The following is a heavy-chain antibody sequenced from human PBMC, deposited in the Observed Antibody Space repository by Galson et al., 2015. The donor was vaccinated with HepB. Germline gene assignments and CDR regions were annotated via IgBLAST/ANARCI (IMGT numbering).Heavy chain of an antibody. V-gene: IGHV3-30*02. Sequence: SLRLSCAASGFTFSSYGMHWVRQAPGKGLEWVAFIRYDGSNKYYADSVKGRFTISRDNSKNRLYLQMNSLRAEDTAVYYCAKDEGCSGGSCYSCLDYWGPGTLVTVSS. CDR1: GFTFSSYG. CDR2: IRYDGSNK. D-gene: IGHD2-15*01. CDR3: AKDEGCSGGSCYSCLDY. J-gene: IGHJ4*02.